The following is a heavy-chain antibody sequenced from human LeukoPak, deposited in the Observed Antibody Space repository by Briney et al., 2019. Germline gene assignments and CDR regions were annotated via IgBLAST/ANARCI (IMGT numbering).Heavy chain of an antibody. V-gene: IGHV4-39*01. CDR1: GGSISSSSYY. D-gene: IGHD3-22*01. J-gene: IGHJ4*02. CDR2: IYYSGST. Sequence: SETLSLTCTVSGGSISSSSYYWGWIRQPPGKWLEWIGSIYYSGSTYYNPSLKSRVTISVDTSKNQFSLKLSSVTAADTAVYYCARRYYDSSGYTAFDYWGQGTLVTVSS. CDR3: ARRYYDSSGYTAFDY.